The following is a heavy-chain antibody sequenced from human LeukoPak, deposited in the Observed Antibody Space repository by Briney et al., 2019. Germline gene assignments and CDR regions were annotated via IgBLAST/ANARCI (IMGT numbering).Heavy chain of an antibody. J-gene: IGHJ5*02. CDR1: GFTFSSYG. Sequence: GGSLRLSCAASGFTFSSYGMHWVRQAPGKGPEWVAVISYDGSNKYYADSVKGRFTISRDNYKNTLYLQMNSVRAEDTAVYYCAKDSYRRTVTTGWFDPWGQGTLVTVSS. D-gene: IGHD4-17*01. CDR3: AKDSYRRTVTTGWFDP. CDR2: ISYDGSNK. V-gene: IGHV3-30*18.